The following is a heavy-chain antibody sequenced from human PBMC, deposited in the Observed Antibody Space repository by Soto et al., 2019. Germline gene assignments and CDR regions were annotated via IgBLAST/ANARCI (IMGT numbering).Heavy chain of an antibody. CDR3: ARGRYGDY. CDR1: GYAFTTYG. Sequence: QVHLVQSGAEVKKPGASVKVSCKGSGYAFTTYGITWVRQAPGQGLEWMGWISAHNGNTNYAQQLQGRVTVTRDTSTSTAYMELRSLRSDDTAVYYCARGRYGDYWGQGALVNVSS. V-gene: IGHV1-18*01. CDR2: ISAHNGNT. J-gene: IGHJ4*02. D-gene: IGHD1-1*01.